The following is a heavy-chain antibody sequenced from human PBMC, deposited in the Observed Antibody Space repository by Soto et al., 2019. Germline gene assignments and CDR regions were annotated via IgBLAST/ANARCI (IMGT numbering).Heavy chain of an antibody. J-gene: IGHJ4*02. CDR2: IFSSGST. CDR1: GGSINTFY. CDR3: AREGSYSAYNFAHGIQLWSFDF. V-gene: IGHV4-4*07. Sequence: SEALSLTCTVSGGSINTFYWSWVRQPAGKGLEWIGRIFSSGSTSFNPSLESRVAMSVDTSKNHFSLNLSSVTAADMAVYYCAREGSYSAYNFAHGIQLWSFDFWGQLALVTVSS. D-gene: IGHD5-12*01.